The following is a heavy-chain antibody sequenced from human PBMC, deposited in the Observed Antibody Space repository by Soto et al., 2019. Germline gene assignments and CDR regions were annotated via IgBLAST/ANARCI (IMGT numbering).Heavy chain of an antibody. CDR1: GFTFSSYA. CDR3: ASARQSGIAVAPVDY. V-gene: IGHV3-30-3*01. J-gene: IGHJ4*02. Sequence: PGGSLRLSCAASGFTFSSYAMHWVRQAPGKGLEWVAVISYDGSNKYYADSVKGRFTISRDNSKNTLYLQMNSLRAEDTAVYYCASARQSGIAVAPVDYWGQGTLVTVSS. D-gene: IGHD6-19*01. CDR2: ISYDGSNK.